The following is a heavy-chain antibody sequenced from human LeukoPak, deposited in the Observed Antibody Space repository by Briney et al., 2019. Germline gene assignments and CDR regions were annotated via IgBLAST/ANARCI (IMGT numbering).Heavy chain of an antibody. CDR3: ARTYYYDSSGYYFPGAFDI. CDR1: GYSISSSNW. CDR2: IYYSGST. D-gene: IGHD3-22*01. Sequence: PSDTLSLTCAVSGYSISSSNWCGWIRQPPGKGLEWIGYIYYSGSTYYNPSLKSRVTMSVDTSKNQFSLKLSSVTAVDTAVYYCARTYYYDSSGYYFPGAFDIWGQGTMVTVSS. J-gene: IGHJ3*02. V-gene: IGHV4-28*01.